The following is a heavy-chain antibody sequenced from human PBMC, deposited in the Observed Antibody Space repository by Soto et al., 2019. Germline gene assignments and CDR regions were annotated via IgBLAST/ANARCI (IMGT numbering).Heavy chain of an antibody. CDR3: SRGRVNGWNYYGMDV. D-gene: IGHD6-19*01. CDR2: TYYRSKWYN. V-gene: IGHV6-1*01. J-gene: IGHJ6*02. CDR1: GDTVSSNTAA. Sequence: SQTLSLTCVISGDTVSSNTAAWNWIRQSPSRGLEWLGRTYYRSKWYNDYAVSVKSRITINPDTSKNQFSLQLNSVTPEDTAMYYCSRGRVNGWNYYGMDVWGQGTTVTVSS.